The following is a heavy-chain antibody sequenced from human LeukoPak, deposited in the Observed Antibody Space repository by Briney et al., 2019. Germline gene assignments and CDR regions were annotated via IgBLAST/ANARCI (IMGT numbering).Heavy chain of an antibody. J-gene: IGHJ4*02. CDR2: ISYDGSNK. V-gene: IGHV3-30*18. D-gene: IGHD2-8*01. CDR3: AKLPFTNAAPDGY. CDR1: GFTLSSYG. Sequence: PGRSLRLSCAASGFTLSSYGMHWVRQAPGKGLEWVAVISYDGSNKYYADSVKGRFTISRDNSKNTLYLQMNSLRAEDTAVYYCAKLPFTNAAPDGYWGQGTLVTVSS.